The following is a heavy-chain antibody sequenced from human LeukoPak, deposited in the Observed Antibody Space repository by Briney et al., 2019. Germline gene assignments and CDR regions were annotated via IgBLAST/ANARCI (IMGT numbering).Heavy chain of an antibody. D-gene: IGHD6-6*01. J-gene: IGHJ4*02. CDR2: IYSSGSN. Sequence: SETLSLTCTVTGGSISGYSWSWIRQPAGKGLEWTGRIYSSGSNNYNPSLKSRVTMSLDTSKNHLSLNLSSVTAADTAVYYCARGGVRQLVLYFDYWGQGTLVTVSS. CDR1: GGSISGYS. V-gene: IGHV4-4*07. CDR3: ARGGVRQLVLYFDY.